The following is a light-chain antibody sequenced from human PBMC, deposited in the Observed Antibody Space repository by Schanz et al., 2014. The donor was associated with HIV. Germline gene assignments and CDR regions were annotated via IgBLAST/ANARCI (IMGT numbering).Light chain of an antibody. CDR2: ANT. CDR1: SSNIGADYS. V-gene: IGLV1-40*01. Sequence: QSVLTQPPSVSGAPGQRVTISCTGSSSNIGADYSVHWYQQLPGTAPKLLIYANTNRPSGVPDRFSGSKSGNTASLTVSGLQAEDEADYYCSSYAGNSNNLNVVFGGGTKVTVL. CDR3: SSYAGNSNNLNVV. J-gene: IGLJ2*01.